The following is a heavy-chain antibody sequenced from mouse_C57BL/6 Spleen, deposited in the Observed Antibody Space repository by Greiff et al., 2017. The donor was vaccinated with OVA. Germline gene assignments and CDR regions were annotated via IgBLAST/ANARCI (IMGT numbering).Heavy chain of an antibody. Sequence: QVQLQQSGAELVRPGTSVKVSCKASGYAFTNYLIEWVKQRPGQGLEWIGVINPGSGGTNYNEKFKGKATLTADKSSSTAYMQLSSLTSEDSAVYFCAREDWDGAYWGQGTLVTVSA. CDR3: AREDWDGAY. V-gene: IGHV1-54*01. D-gene: IGHD4-1*01. J-gene: IGHJ3*01. CDR1: GYAFTNYL. CDR2: INPGSGGT.